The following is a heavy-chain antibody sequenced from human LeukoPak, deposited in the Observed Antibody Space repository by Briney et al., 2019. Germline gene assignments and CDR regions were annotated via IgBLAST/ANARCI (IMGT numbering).Heavy chain of an antibody. V-gene: IGHV3-74*01. J-gene: IGHJ4*02. D-gene: IGHD2-21*02. CDR1: GFTFSSYW. CDR3: ARDYGGDWNAFRRGYFDY. CDR2: ISSDGSNT. Sequence: GGSLRLSCAASGFTFSSYWMHWVRQAPGKGLVWVSRISSDGSNTRYADSVKGRFTISRDNAKKSLYLQMNSLRAEDTAVYYCARDYGGDWNAFRRGYFDYWGQGTLVTVSS.